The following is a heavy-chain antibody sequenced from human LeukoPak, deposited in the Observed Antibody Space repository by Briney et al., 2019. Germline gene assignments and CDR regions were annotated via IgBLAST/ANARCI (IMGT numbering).Heavy chain of an antibody. D-gene: IGHD3-10*01. J-gene: IGHJ4*02. CDR3: ARDPFPGSYKDFDY. V-gene: IGHV3-11*01. Sequence: GGSLRLSCAASGLTFSDYYMSWIRQAPGKGLEWVSYISSSGSTIYYADSVKGRFTISRDNAKNSLYLQMNSLRAEDTAVYYCARDPFPGSYKDFDYWGQGTLVTVSS. CDR2: ISSSGSTI. CDR1: GLTFSDYY.